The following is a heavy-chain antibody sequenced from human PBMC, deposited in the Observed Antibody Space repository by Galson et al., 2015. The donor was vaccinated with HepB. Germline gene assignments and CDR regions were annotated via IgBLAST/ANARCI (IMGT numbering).Heavy chain of an antibody. CDR2: ISYDGSNK. CDR3: ARDKRYDFWSGPTLNWFDP. CDR1: GFTFSSYA. D-gene: IGHD3-3*01. J-gene: IGHJ5*02. Sequence: SLRLSCAASGFTFSSYAMHWVRQAPGKGLEWVAVISYDGSNKYYADSVKGRFTISRDNSKNTLYLQMNSLRAEDTAVYYCARDKRYDFWSGPTLNWFDPWGQGTLVTVSS. V-gene: IGHV3-30-3*01.